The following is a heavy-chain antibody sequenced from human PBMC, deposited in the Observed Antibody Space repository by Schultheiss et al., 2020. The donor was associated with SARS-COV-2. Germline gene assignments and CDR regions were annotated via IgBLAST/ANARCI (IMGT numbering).Heavy chain of an antibody. J-gene: IGHJ4*02. CDR1: GYTFTSYY. CDR2: INPSGGST. CDR3: ARVRPPDYGGNSGRHFDY. D-gene: IGHD4-23*01. V-gene: IGHV1-46*01. Sequence: ASVKVSCKASGYTFTSYYMHWVRQAPGQGLEWMGIINPSGGSTSYAQKFQGRVTMTRDTSTSTVYMELSSLRSEDTAVYYCARVRPPDYGGNSGRHFDYWGQGTLVTVSS.